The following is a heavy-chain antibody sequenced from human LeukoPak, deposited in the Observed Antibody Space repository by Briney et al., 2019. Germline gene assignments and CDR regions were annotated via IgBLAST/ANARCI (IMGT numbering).Heavy chain of an antibody. CDR3: ARLPGGWTTNHNLWSAYRGSEAFDI. D-gene: IGHD3-3*01. CDR1: GYSFTTYW. V-gene: IGHV5-51*01. J-gene: IGHJ3*02. CDR2: IYPGDSDT. Sequence: GESLKISCKASGYSFTTYWIGWVRQMPGKVLEWMGIIYPGDSDTKYSPSFQGQVTISADKSISTAYLQWNSLKASDTAMFYRARLPGGWTTNHNLWSAYRGSEAFDIWGQGTMVTVSS.